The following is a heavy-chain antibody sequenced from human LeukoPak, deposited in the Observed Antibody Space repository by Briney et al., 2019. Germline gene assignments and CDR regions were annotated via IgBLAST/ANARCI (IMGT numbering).Heavy chain of an antibody. CDR2: IKQDGSEK. J-gene: IGHJ4*02. Sequence: GGSLRLSCAASGFTISPYWMSWVREAPGEGLEWVANIKQDGSEKYYVDSVKGRFAIYRDNAKNSVYLQMNGLRAEDTAVYYCARENTAVPGGDCWGQGTLVTVSS. V-gene: IGHV3-7*01. CDR1: GFTISPYW. D-gene: IGHD5-18*01. CDR3: ARENTAVPGGDC.